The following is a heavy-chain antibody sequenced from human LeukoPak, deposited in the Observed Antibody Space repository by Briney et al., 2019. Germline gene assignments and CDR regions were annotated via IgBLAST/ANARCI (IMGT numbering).Heavy chain of an antibody. CDR2: IKQDGSEK. D-gene: IGHD3-22*01. CDR1: VFTFSSYW. V-gene: IGHV3-7*02. CDR3: ARAYYDSSGYYYEGFFQD. J-gene: IGHJ1*01. Sequence: GGSLRLSCAASVFTFSSYWMSWVRQAPGKGLEWVANIKQDGSEKYYVDSVKGRFTISRDNAKNSLYLQMNSLRDEDTAVYYCARAYYDSSGYYYEGFFQDWGQGTLVTVSS.